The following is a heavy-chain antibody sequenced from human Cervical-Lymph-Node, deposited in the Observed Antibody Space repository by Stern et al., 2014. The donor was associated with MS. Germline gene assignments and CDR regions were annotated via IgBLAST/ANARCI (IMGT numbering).Heavy chain of an antibody. J-gene: IGHJ4*02. Sequence: EVQLLESGGGLVKPGGSLRLSCAASGFTFSSYSMNWVRQAPGKGLEWVSSISSSSSYIYYADSVKGRFTISRDNAKNSLYLQMNSLRAEDTAVYYCASSPRYDFWSGYYPTAYYFDYWGQGTLVTVSS. V-gene: IGHV3-21*01. CDR3: ASSPRYDFWSGYYPTAYYFDY. D-gene: IGHD3-3*01. CDR2: ISSSSSYI. CDR1: GFTFSSYS.